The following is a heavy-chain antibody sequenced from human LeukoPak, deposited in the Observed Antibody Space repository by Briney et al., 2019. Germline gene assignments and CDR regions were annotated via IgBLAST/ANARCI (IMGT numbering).Heavy chain of an antibody. Sequence: GGSLRLSCAASGFTFDDYAMNWVRQAPGKGLKWFSGISWNSGSIGYADSVKGRFTISRDNAKNSLYLQMNSLRAEDTALYYCAKGIVVSKGSSGYFPPFDYLGQGTLVTVSS. D-gene: IGHD3-22*01. V-gene: IGHV3-9*01. CDR2: ISWNSGSI. CDR3: AKGIVVSKGSSGYFPPFDY. CDR1: GFTFDDYA. J-gene: IGHJ4*02.